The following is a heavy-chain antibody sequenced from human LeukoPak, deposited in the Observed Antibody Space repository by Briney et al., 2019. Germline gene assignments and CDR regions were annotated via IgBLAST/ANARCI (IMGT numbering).Heavy chain of an antibody. D-gene: IGHD6-19*01. J-gene: IGHJ6*03. CDR2: INPNSGGT. CDR3: ARDSGGSGWLDYYYYYMDV. CDR1: GYTFTGYY. Sequence: ASVKVSCKASGYTFTGYYMHWVRQAPGQGLEWMGWINPNSGGTNYAQKLQGRVTMTTDTSTSTAYMELRSLRSDDTAVYYCARDSGGSGWLDYYYYYMDVWGKGTTVTVSS. V-gene: IGHV1-2*02.